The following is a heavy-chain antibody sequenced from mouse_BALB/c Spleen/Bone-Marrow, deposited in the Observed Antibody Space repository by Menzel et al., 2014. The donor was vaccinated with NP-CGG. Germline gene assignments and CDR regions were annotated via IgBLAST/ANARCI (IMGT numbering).Heavy chain of an antibody. J-gene: IGHJ4*01. V-gene: IGHV5-17*02. CDR2: ISSGSSTI. Sequence: EVKLVESGGGLVQPGGSRKLSCAASGFTFSSFGMHWVRQAPEKGLEWVACISSGSSTIYYADTVKGRFTISRDNPKNTLFLQMTSLRSEDTAMYYCATGTRAMDYWGQGTSVTVSS. CDR3: ATGTRAMDY. D-gene: IGHD4-1*01. CDR1: GFTFSSFG.